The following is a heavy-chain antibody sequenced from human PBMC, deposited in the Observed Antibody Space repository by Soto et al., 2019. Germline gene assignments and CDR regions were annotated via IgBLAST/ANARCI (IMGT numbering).Heavy chain of an antibody. V-gene: IGHV3-7*01. D-gene: IGHD3-3*01. CDR2: IKQDGSEK. J-gene: IGHJ5*02. Sequence: PGGSLRLSCAASGFTFSSYWMSWVRQAPGKGLEWVANIKQDGSEKYYVDSVKGRFTISRDNAKNSLYLQMNSLRAEDTAVYYCARAGDFWSGRNWFAPWGQGTLVTVSS. CDR1: GFTFSSYW. CDR3: ARAGDFWSGRNWFAP.